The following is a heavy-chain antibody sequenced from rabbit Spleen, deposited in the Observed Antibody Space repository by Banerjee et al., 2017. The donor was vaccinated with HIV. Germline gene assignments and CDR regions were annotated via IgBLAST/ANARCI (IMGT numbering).Heavy chain of an antibody. CDR3: ARDLASVVGWNFGW. CDR2: IYAGSSGTT. V-gene: IGHV1S45*01. J-gene: IGHJ4*01. D-gene: IGHD3-1*01. CDR1: GFSFSSSYY. Sequence: QEQLEESGGDLVKPEGSLTLTCTASGFSFSSSYYMCWVRQAPGKGLEWIACIYAGSSGTTYYASWAKGRFTISKTSSTTVTLQMTSLTAADTATYFCARDLASVVGWNFGWWGPGTLVTVS.